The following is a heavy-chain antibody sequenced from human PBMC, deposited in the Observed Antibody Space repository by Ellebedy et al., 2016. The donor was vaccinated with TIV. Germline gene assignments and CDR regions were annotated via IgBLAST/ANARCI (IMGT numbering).Heavy chain of an antibody. D-gene: IGHD4-17*01. CDR2: IYYSGST. J-gene: IGHJ4*02. Sequence: SETLSLXCSVSGDSISSSSYFWGWIRQPPGKGLDWIGIIYYSGSTYYNPSLNSRVTISIDTSKNQFSLNLSSVPAADTAVYYCARPLRSTVTTSIYFDYWGQGTLVTVSS. V-gene: IGHV4-39*01. CDR3: ARPLRSTVTTSIYFDY. CDR1: GDSISSSSYF.